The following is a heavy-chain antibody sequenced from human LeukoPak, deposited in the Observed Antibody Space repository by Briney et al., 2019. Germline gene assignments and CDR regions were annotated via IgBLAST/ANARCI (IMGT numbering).Heavy chain of an antibody. V-gene: IGHV1-18*01. CDR2: ITAYNGYT. J-gene: IGHJ3*02. CDR3: ARNGSSYLDAFDI. Sequence: ASVKVSCKVSGYTFISYGISWVRQAPGQGLEWMGWITAYNGYTNYTQKFQGRVTMTTDASTSTAYMELRSLRSDDTAVYYCARNGSSYLDAFDIWGQGTLVTVSS. D-gene: IGHD3-22*01. CDR1: GYTFISYG.